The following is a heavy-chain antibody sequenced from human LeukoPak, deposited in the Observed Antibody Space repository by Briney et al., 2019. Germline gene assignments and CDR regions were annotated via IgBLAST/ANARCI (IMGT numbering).Heavy chain of an antibody. J-gene: IGHJ4*02. CDR1: GFTFSSYG. D-gene: IGHD1-26*01. Sequence: PGGSLRLSCAASGFTFSSYGMNWVRQAPGKGLEWVSTISGSGGSTYYADSVKGRFTISRDNSKNSLYLQMNSLRAEDTAVYYCARDPGGSVGELGYFDYWGQGTLVTVSS. V-gene: IGHV3-23*01. CDR2: ISGSGGST. CDR3: ARDPGGSVGELGYFDY.